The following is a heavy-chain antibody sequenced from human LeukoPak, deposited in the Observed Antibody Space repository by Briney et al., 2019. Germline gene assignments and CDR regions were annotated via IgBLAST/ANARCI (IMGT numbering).Heavy chain of an antibody. CDR3: ATGGYSGLFLFNY. V-gene: IGHV3-23*01. CDR2: VNDGGGST. CDR1: GFNFGNYA. Sequence: GGSLRLSCAASGFNFGNYAMSWVRQAPGKGLEWVSGVNDGGGSTHYADSVKGRFTISRDTSKNTLYLQMNSLRVEDTAIYFCATGGYSGLFLFNYWGQGTLVTVSS. D-gene: IGHD1-26*01. J-gene: IGHJ4*02.